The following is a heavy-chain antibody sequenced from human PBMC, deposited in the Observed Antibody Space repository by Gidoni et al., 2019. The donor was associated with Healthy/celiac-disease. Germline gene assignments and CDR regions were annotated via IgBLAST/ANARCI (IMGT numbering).Heavy chain of an antibody. CDR3: ARSLGVVVITMDY. D-gene: IGHD3-22*01. CDR1: GYTFTGYY. Sequence: QVQLVQSGAEVKKPGASVRVSCKASGYTFTGYYMHWVRQSPGQGLEWMGWINPNSGGTNYAQKFQGWVTMTRDTSISTAYMELSRLRSDDTAVYYCARSLGVVVITMDYWGQGTLVTVSS. CDR2: INPNSGGT. J-gene: IGHJ4*02. V-gene: IGHV1-2*04.